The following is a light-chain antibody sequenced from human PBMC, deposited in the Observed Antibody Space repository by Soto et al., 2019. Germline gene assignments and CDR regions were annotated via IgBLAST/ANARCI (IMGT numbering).Light chain of an antibody. CDR1: SSNIGSNY. CDR2: SNN. J-gene: IGLJ2*01. Sequence: QSVLTQPPSASGTPGQWVTISCSGSSSNIGSNYVYWYQQLPGTAPKLLIYSNNQLPSGVPDRFSGSKSGTSASLAISGLRSEDEADYYCAAWDDSLSGGVFGGGTKLTVL. CDR3: AAWDDSLSGGV. V-gene: IGLV1-47*01.